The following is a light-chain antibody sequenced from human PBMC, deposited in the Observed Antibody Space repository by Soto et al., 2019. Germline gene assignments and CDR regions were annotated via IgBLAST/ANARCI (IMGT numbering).Light chain of an antibody. CDR1: QSVSNNY. V-gene: IGKV3-20*01. J-gene: IGKJ1*01. Sequence: EIVMTQSPATLSVSPGERATLSCRASQSVSNNYLAWYQQKPGQAPRLLIYAASNRAAGIPDRFSGSGSGSDFTLTISRLEPEDFAVYYCQQYGASPWTFGQGSKVEIK. CDR2: AAS. CDR3: QQYGASPWT.